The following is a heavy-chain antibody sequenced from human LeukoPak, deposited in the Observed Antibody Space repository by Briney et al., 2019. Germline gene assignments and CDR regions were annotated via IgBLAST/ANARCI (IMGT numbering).Heavy chain of an antibody. CDR1: RFTFSSYA. Sequence: GGSLRLSCAASRFTFSSYAMHWVRQAPGKGLEWVAVISYDGSNKYYADSVKGRFTISRDNSKNTLYLQMNSLRAEDTAVYYCARDPQGPEDYWGQGTLVTVSS. CDR3: ARDPQGPEDY. J-gene: IGHJ4*02. V-gene: IGHV3-30*04. CDR2: ISYDGSNK.